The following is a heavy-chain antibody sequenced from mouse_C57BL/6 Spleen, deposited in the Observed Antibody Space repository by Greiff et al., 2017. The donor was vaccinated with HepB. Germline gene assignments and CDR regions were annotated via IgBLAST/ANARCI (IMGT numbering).Heavy chain of an antibody. CDR2: IYPGSGNT. V-gene: IGHV1-76*01. CDR3: ARNGLTVYFDY. D-gene: IGHD4-1*01. J-gene: IGHJ2*01. CDR1: GYTFTDYY. Sequence: QVQLQQSGAELVRPGASVKLSCKASGYTFTDYYINWVKQRPGQGLEWIARIYPGSGNTYYNEKFKGKATLTAEKSSSTDYVQLSSLTSEDSAVYFCARNGLTVYFDYWGQGTTLTVSS.